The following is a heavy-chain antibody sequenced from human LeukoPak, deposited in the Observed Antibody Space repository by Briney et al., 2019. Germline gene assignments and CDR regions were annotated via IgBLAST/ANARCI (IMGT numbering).Heavy chain of an antibody. V-gene: IGHV3-30*02. CDR1: GFSFSSYG. J-gene: IGHJ4*02. CDR2: IRYDGTNK. CDR3: ARGEDFDY. Sequence: GGSLRLSCAASGFSFSSYGMHWVRQAPGKGLEWVAFIRYDGTNKYYADYVKGRITISRDNSKNTLFLQMNSLRAEDTAVNYCARGEDFDYWGQGALVTVSS.